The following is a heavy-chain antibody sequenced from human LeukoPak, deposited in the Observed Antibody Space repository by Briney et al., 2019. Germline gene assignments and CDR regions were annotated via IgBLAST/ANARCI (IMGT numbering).Heavy chain of an antibody. J-gene: IGHJ4*02. Sequence: GGSLRLSCAASGFTFSSYSMNWVREAPGKGLEWVSSISSRSSSIYYADSVKGRFTISRDNAKNSLYLQMNSLRAEDTAVYYCARASGDIVETATMGSYWGQGTLVTVSS. CDR2: ISSRSSSI. CDR1: GFTFSSYS. V-gene: IGHV3-21*01. CDR3: ARASGDIVETATMGSY. D-gene: IGHD5-18*01.